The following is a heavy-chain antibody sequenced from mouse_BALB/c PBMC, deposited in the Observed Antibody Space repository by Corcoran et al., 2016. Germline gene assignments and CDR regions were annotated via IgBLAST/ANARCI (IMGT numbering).Heavy chain of an antibody. CDR3: TRHGSGYRLDY. V-gene: IGHV1-9*01. Sequence: QVQLQQSGAELMKPGASVKISCKATGYTFSSYWIEWVKQRPGHGLEWIGEILPGSGSTNYNEKFKGKATFTADTSSNTAYMQLSSLTSEDSAVYYCTRHGSGYRLDYWGQGTTLTVSS. J-gene: IGHJ2*01. CDR2: ILPGSGST. D-gene: IGHD1-1*01. CDR1: GYTFSSYW.